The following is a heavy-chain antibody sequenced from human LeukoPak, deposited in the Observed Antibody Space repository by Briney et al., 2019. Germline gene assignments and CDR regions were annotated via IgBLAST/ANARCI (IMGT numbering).Heavy chain of an antibody. D-gene: IGHD6-13*01. CDR2: INHSGST. J-gene: IGHJ6*03. V-gene: IGHV4-39*07. CDR1: GGSISSSSYY. CDR3: ARAGAAAGTIYYYYYMDV. Sequence: PSETLSLTCTVSGGSISSSSYYWGWIRQPPGKGLEWIGEINHSGSTYYNPSLKSRVTISVDTSKNQFSLKLSSVTAADTAVYYCARAGAAAGTIYYYYYMDVWGKGTTVTVSS.